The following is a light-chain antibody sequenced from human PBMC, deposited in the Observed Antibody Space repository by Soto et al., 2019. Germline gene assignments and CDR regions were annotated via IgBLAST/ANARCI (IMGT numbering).Light chain of an antibody. CDR3: QQRSNWPPTLT. Sequence: EIVLTQSPATLSLSPGERATLSCRASQSVTSYLTWYQQKPGQAPMLLLYDASNRATGITARFSGSGSGTDFTLTISSLEPEDFAVYYCQQRSNWPPTLTVGGGTKVELK. J-gene: IGKJ4*01. CDR2: DAS. CDR1: QSVTSY. V-gene: IGKV3-11*01.